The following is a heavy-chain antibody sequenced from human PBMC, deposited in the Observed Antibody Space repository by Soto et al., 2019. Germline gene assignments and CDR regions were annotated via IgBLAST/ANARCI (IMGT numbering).Heavy chain of an antibody. D-gene: IGHD1-1*01. V-gene: IGHV1-18*01. CDR3: ARGRYGDY. CDR2: ISAHNGNT. J-gene: IGHJ4*02. CDR1: GYTFTSYG. Sequence: QVHLVQSGAEVKKPGASVKVSCKASGYTFTSYGITWVRQAPGQGLEWMGWISAHNGNTDYAQKHQGRVIVTRDTSRSTAYMEMRSLRSDGTAVYYCARGRYGDYWGQGAVVTVSS.